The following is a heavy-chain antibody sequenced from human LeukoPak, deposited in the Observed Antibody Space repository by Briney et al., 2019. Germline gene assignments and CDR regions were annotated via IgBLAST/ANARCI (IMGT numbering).Heavy chain of an antibody. Sequence: GGSLRLSCEASGFAFSFFAMSWLRQAPGKGLEWVSTINANSGTRSYAASVRGRFTISRDNSKNTLYLQLNTLRADDTAVYYCAKPISGGLAVTADWFAPWGQGTLVTVSS. CDR2: INANSGTR. J-gene: IGHJ5*01. D-gene: IGHD6-19*01. CDR1: GFAFSFFA. V-gene: IGHV3-23*01. CDR3: AKPISGGLAVTADWFAP.